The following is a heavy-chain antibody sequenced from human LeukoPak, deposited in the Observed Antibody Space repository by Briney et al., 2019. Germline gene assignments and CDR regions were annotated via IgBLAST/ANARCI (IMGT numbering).Heavy chain of an antibody. Sequence: GGSLRLSYAASGFTFSSYAMNWVRQAPGKGLEWVSSISSSSSYIYYADSVKGRFTISRDNAKNSLYLQMNSLRAEDTAVYYCASADSGSYYRRWGQGTLVTVSS. J-gene: IGHJ4*02. D-gene: IGHD1-26*01. V-gene: IGHV3-21*01. CDR3: ASADSGSYYRR. CDR1: GFTFSSYA. CDR2: ISSSSSYI.